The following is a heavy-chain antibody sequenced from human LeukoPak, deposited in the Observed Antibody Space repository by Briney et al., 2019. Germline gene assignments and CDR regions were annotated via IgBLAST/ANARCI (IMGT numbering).Heavy chain of an antibody. CDR3: ARARIVTAGWFDP. V-gene: IGHV3-30*04. Sequence: GGSLRLSCAASGFTFSSYAMHWVRQAPGKGLEWVAVISYDGSNKYYADSVKGRFTISRDNSKNTLYLQTNSLRAEDTAVYYCARARIVTAGWFDPWGQGTLVTVSS. CDR1: GFTFSSYA. CDR2: ISYDGSNK. D-gene: IGHD6-13*01. J-gene: IGHJ5*02.